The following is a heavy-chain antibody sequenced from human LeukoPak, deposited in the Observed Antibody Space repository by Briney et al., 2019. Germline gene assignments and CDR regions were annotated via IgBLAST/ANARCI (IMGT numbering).Heavy chain of an antibody. Sequence: GGSLRLSCAASGFTFSSSAMSWVRQAPGKGLEWVSAISNNGGYTYYADSVKGRFTISRDNSKNTLYLQMNSLRAEDTAVYYCAKELGYYYFDYWGQGTLVTVSS. CDR2: ISNNGGYT. J-gene: IGHJ4*02. D-gene: IGHD2-15*01. V-gene: IGHV3-23*01. CDR3: AKELGYYYFDY. CDR1: GFTFSSSA.